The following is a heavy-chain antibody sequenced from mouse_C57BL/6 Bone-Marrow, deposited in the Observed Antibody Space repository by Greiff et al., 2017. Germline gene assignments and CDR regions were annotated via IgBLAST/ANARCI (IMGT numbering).Heavy chain of an antibody. J-gene: IGHJ2*01. CDR3: ATSSYGSDY. Sequence: VQLQESGAELARPGASVKLSCTASGYTFTSYGISWVKQRTGQGLEWIGEIYPRSGNTYYTEKFKGQATLTADKSSNTAYMELRSLTSEDSAVYFAATSSYGSDYWGQGTTLTVSS. CDR2: IYPRSGNT. D-gene: IGHD1-1*01. CDR1: GYTFTSYG. V-gene: IGHV1-81*01.